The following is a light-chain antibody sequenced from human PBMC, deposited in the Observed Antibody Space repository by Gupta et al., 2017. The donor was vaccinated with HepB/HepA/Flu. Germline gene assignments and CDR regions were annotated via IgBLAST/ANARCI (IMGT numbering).Light chain of an antibody. CDR2: GAS. V-gene: IGKV3-20*01. CDR3: QKYGSSPLT. J-gene: IGKJ3*01. Sequence: EIVLTQSPGTLSLSQGESATLSCRASQSVSSNLAWYQQRPGQAPRLLIYGASSRATGIPDRFSGSWSGTDFTLTISRLEPEDFAVYYCQKYGSSPLTFGPGTKVDI. CDR1: QSVSSN.